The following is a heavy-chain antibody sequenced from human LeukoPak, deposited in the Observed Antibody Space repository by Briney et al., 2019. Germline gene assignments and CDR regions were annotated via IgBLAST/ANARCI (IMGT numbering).Heavy chain of an antibody. D-gene: IGHD5-12*01. J-gene: IGHJ6*04. CDR2: IGSSDTM. CDR3: AREGRSGYDLTGYYGMDV. Sequence: GGSLRLPCAASGFTFSTYEMNWVRQAPGKGLEWVSYIGSSDTMYYADSVKGRFTISRDNAKNSLYLQMNSLRAEDTAIYYCAREGRSGYDLTGYYGMDVWGKGTTVTVSS. V-gene: IGHV3-48*03. CDR1: GFTFSTYE.